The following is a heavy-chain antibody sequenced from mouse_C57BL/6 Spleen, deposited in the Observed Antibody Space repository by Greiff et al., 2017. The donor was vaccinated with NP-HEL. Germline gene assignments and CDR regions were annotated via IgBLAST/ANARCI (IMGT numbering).Heavy chain of an antibody. CDR1: GFNIKDYY. D-gene: IGHD1-1*02. V-gene: IGHV14-1*01. J-gene: IGHJ4*01. CDR2: IDPEDGDT. CDR3: TTEDGGCPFAMDY. Sequence: EVKLVESGAELVRPGASVKLSCTASGFNIKDYYMHWVKQRPEQGLEWIGRIDPEDGDTEYAAKFQGKATMTADTSSNTAYLQLSSLTSEDTAVYYCTTEDGGCPFAMDYWGQGTSVTVSS.